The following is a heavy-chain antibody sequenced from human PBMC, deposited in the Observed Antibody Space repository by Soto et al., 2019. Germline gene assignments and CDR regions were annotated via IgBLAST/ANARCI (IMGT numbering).Heavy chain of an antibody. CDR3: AKGGDCDSTTCYGRAFDS. V-gene: IGHV1-18*01. CDR1: GYTFFSYA. J-gene: IGHJ4*02. Sequence: ASVKVSCKASGYTFFSYAISWVRQAPGQGLEWMGWISAYNGNTFYAQKFQGRVTMTTDTSTSTAYMELKSLRSDDTAAYYCAKGGDCDSTTCYGRAFDSWGQGTLVTVSS. CDR2: ISAYNGNT. D-gene: IGHD2-2*03.